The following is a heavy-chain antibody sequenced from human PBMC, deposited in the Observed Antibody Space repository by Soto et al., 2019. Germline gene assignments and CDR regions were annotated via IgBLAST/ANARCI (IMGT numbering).Heavy chain of an antibody. CDR1: GGSISSSNW. V-gene: IGHV4-4*02. J-gene: IGHJ6*02. Sequence: QVQLQESGPGLVKPSGTLSLTCAVSGGSISSSNWWSWVRQPPGKGLEWIGEIYHSGSTNYNPSPQRRVTLSGDKAQKPVPLKASPVNPADTAVDYCASNGTKKHLYHGMDVLGQGTTVTVSS. D-gene: IGHD1-1*01. CDR2: IYHSGST. CDR3: ASNGTKKHLYHGMDV.